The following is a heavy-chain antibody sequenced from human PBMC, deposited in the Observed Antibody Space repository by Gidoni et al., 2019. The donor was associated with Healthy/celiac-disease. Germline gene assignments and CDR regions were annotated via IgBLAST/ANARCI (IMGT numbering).Heavy chain of an antibody. V-gene: IGHV4-59*01. D-gene: IGHD3-10*01. Sequence: QVQLQESGPGLVKPSETLSLTCTVSGGSISSYYWSWIRQPPGKGLEWIGYIYYSGSTNYNPSLKSRVTISVDTSKNQFSLKLSSVTAADTAVYYCARGLGEIFHLTYYMDVWGKGTTVTVSS. CDR3: ARGLGEIFHLTYYMDV. J-gene: IGHJ6*03. CDR1: GGSISSYY. CDR2: IYYSGST.